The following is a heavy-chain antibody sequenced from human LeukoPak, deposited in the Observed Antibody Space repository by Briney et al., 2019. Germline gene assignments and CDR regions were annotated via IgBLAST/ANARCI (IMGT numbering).Heavy chain of an antibody. D-gene: IGHD6-13*01. CDR2: ISGSGGST. V-gene: IGHV3-23*01. Sequence: GGSLRLSCAASGFTFSSYAMSWVRQAPGKGLEWVSAISGSGGSTYYADSVKGRFTISRDNAKNSLFLQMNGLRAEDTALYFCARDLYAGTVNWFDPRGQGTLVTVSP. J-gene: IGHJ5*02. CDR1: GFTFSSYA. CDR3: ARDLYAGTVNWFDP.